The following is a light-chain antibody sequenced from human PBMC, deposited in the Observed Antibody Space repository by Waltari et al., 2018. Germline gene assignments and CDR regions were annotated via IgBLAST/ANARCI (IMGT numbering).Light chain of an antibody. V-gene: IGKV1-39*01. CDR1: QSISNH. J-gene: IGKJ3*01. CDR2: GAS. CDR3: QQSYSTLPFT. Sequence: DIQMTQSPSSLSASVGGRVTITCRASQSISNHLNWYQQKPGEAPKLLIYGASRLQSGVPSRFSGSGSGTDFALTISSLQPEDFATYYCQQSYSTLPFTFGPGTKVDFK.